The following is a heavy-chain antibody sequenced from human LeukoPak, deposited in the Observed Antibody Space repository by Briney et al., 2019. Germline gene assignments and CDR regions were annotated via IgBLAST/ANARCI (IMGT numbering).Heavy chain of an antibody. V-gene: IGHV4-59*01. CDR3: ARDYGGKFDY. CDR1: GGSISSYY. Sequence: KPSETLSLTCTVSGGSISSYYWSWIRQPPGKGLEWIGYIYYRGSTNYHPSLKSRLTMSVDTSKNQLALKLSSVTATDTAVYYCARDYGGKFDYWGQGTLVTVSS. D-gene: IGHD4-23*01. J-gene: IGHJ4*02. CDR2: IYYRGST.